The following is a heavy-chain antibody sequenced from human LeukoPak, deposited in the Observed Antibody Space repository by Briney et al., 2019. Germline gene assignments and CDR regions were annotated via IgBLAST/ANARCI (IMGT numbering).Heavy chain of an antibody. Sequence: PSETLSLTCTISGASINGYYWSRIRQPAGKGLEWIGRIYGSGSTNYNPSLESRVTVSSDTSKNHFSLQLRSVTAADTAVYYCARGRKSLNYYYYYGMDVWGQGTTVTVSS. CDR3: ARGRKSLNYYYYYGMDV. CDR2: IYGSGST. J-gene: IGHJ6*02. CDR1: GASINGYY. V-gene: IGHV4-4*07. D-gene: IGHD4/OR15-4a*01.